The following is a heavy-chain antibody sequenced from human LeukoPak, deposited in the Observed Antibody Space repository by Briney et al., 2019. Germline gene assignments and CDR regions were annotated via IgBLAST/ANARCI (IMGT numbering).Heavy chain of an antibody. V-gene: IGHV1-18*04. Sequence: ASVKVSCKASGYTFSNYGISWVRQAPGLGLEWMGWTSYNGNTNYAQKFQDRVTMTTDTSTTTAYMELRSLESDDTAVYYCARHSGSGWQALGYWGQGALVTVSS. CDR3: ARHSGSGWQALGY. CDR2: TSYNGNT. CDR1: GYTFSNYG. J-gene: IGHJ4*02. D-gene: IGHD6-19*01.